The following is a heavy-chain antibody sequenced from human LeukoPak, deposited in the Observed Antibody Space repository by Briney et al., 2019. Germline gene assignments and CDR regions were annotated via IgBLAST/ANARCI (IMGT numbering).Heavy chain of an antibody. CDR2: INPNSGGT. D-gene: IGHD2-2*01. CDR1: GYTFTGYY. Sequence: ASVKVSCKASGYTFTGYYIHWVRQAPGQGLEWMGWINPNSGGTNYAQKFQGRVTMTRDTSISTAYMELSRLRSDDTAVYYCARDSFFAVGLDSVDYWGQGTLVTVSS. V-gene: IGHV1-2*02. J-gene: IGHJ4*02. CDR3: ARDSFFAVGLDSVDY.